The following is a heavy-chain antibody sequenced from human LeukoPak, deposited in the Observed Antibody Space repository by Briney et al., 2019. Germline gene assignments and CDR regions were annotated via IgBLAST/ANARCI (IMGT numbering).Heavy chain of an antibody. CDR3: ARGIGSGAAGTYYYYYYMDV. CDR1: GFTFDDYA. D-gene: IGHD6-13*01. Sequence: PGRSLRLSCAASGFTFDDYAMHWVRQAPGKGLEWVANIKQGGSEKYYVDSVKGRFTISRDNAKNSLYLQMNSLRAEDTAVYYCARGIGSGAAGTYYYYYYMDVWGKGTTVTISS. J-gene: IGHJ6*03. CDR2: IKQGGSEK. V-gene: IGHV3-7*01.